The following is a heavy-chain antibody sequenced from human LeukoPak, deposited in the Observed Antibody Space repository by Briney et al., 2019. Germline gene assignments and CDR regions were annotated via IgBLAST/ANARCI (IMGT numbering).Heavy chain of an antibody. CDR3: ARVFAYYYYYMDV. CDR2: INPNSGGT. Sequence: ASVTVSCKASGYTFTGYYMHWVRQAPGQGLEWMGWINPNSGGTNYAQKFQGRVTMTRDTSISTAYMELSRLRSDDTAVYYCARVFAYYYYYMDVWGKGTTVTVSS. CDR1: GYTFTGYY. V-gene: IGHV1-2*02. J-gene: IGHJ6*03.